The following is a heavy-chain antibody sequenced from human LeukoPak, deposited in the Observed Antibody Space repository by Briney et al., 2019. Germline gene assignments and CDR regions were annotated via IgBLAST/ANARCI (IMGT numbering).Heavy chain of an antibody. CDR1: GYTLTELS. D-gene: IGHD4-23*01. CDR3: ATDSGGNYGGNSPFDY. J-gene: IGHJ4*02. CDR2: FDPEDGET. V-gene: IGHV1-24*01. Sequence: ASVKVSCKVSGYTLTELSMHWVRQAPGKGLEWMGGFDPEDGETIYAQKFQGRVTMTEDTSTDTAYMELSSLRSEDTAGYYCATDSGGNYGGNSPFDYWGQGTLVTVSS.